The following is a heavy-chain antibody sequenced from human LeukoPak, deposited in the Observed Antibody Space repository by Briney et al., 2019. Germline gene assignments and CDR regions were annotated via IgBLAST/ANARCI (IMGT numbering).Heavy chain of an antibody. V-gene: IGHV4-34*01. CDR1: GGSFSGYY. J-gene: IGHJ3*02. CDR3: ARDLAVAAPWAFDI. D-gene: IGHD6-19*01. Sequence: SETLSLTCAVYGGSFSGYYLSWIRQPPGKGLEWIGEINHSGSTNYNPSLKSRVTISVDTSKNQFSLKLSSVAAADTAVYYCARDLAVAAPWAFDIWGQGTMVTVSS. CDR2: INHSGST.